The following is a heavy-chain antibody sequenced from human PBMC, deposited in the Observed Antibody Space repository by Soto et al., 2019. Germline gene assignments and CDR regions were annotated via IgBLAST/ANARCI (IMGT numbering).Heavy chain of an antibody. CDR1: GGSISSYY. CDR2: IYYSGST. J-gene: IGHJ6*03. Sequence: SETLSLTCTVSGGSISSYYWSWIRQPPGKGLEWIGYIYYSGSTNYNPSLKSRVTISVDTSKNQFSLKLSSVTAADTAVYYCARIGWPRMERVVATMPGYCYYMDVWGKGTTVTVSS. D-gene: IGHD5-12*01. V-gene: IGHV4-59*01. CDR3: ARIGWPRMERVVATMPGYCYYMDV.